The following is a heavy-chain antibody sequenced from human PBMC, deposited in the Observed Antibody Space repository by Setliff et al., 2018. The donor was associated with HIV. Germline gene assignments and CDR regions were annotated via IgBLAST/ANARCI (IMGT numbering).Heavy chain of an antibody. V-gene: IGHV1-3*01. J-gene: IGHJ3*02. CDR1: GYTFTNFA. Sequence: ASVKVSCKASGYTFTNFAIHWVRQAPGQRLEWMGWIIADNGDTKYSQKFQGRVTITRDTSASTAYMELSSLRSEDTAVYYCASKISCTNGVCLDAFDTWGQGTMVTVSS. CDR2: IIADNGDT. D-gene: IGHD2-8*01. CDR3: ASKISCTNGVCLDAFDT.